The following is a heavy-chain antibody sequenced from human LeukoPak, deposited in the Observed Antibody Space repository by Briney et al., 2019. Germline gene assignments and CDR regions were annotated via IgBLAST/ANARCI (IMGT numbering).Heavy chain of an antibody. D-gene: IGHD5-24*01. Sequence: TGGSLRLSRAASGFTFSNAWMSWVRQAPGKGLEWVGRIKSKTDGGTTDYAAPVKGRFTISRDDSKNTLYLQMNSLKTEDTAVYYCTTDLSGDGYNRGAFDIWGQGTMVTVSS. CDR2: IKSKTDGGTT. CDR3: TTDLSGDGYNRGAFDI. J-gene: IGHJ3*02. CDR1: GFTFSNAW. V-gene: IGHV3-15*01.